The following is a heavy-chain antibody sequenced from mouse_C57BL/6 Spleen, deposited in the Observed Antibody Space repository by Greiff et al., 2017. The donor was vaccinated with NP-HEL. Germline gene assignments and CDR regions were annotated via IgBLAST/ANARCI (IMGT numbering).Heavy chain of an antibody. D-gene: IGHD2-4*01. CDR3: ARGIYYDYDEYFDY. Sequence: QVQLQQSGAELVRPGASVKLSCKASGYTFTDYYINWVKQRPGQGLEWIARIYPGSGNTYYNEKFKGKATLTAEKSSSTAYMQLSSLTSEDSAVYFCARGIYYDYDEYFDYWGQGTTLTVSS. V-gene: IGHV1-76*01. J-gene: IGHJ2*01. CDR2: IYPGSGNT. CDR1: GYTFTDYY.